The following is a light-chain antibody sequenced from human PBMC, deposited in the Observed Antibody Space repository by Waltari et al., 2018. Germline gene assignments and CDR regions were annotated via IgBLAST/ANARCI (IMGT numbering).Light chain of an antibody. Sequence: AIRMTQSPSSFSASTGDRVTITCRASQGISSFLAWYQQKPGRVPKLLMAPPSTLHSGVPSRFTGSGSGTDFTLTINCLQSDDFATYYCQQYYTYPRTFGQGTKVEIK. CDR3: QQYYTYPRT. V-gene: IGKV1-8*01. J-gene: IGKJ1*01. CDR1: QGISSF. CDR2: PPS.